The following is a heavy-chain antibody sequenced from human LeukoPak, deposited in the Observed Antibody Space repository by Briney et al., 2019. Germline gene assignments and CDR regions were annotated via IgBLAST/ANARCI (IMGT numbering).Heavy chain of an antibody. Sequence: SGGSLRLSCAASGFTFSSYAMSWVRQAPGKGLEWVSAISGSGGSTYYADSVKGRFTISRDNAKNSLYLQMNSLRAEDTAVYYCARDQGGYCSGGTCSLNLWGQGTLVTVSS. V-gene: IGHV3-23*01. CDR2: ISGSGGST. CDR1: GFTFSSYA. J-gene: IGHJ5*02. CDR3: ARDQGGYCSGGTCSLNL. D-gene: IGHD2-15*01.